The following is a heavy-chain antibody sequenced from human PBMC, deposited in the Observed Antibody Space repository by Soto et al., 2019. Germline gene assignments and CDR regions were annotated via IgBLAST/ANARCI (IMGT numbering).Heavy chain of an antibody. CDR3: AGGYDSSSPFDY. Sequence: SATLSLTCAVSGGSISSSNWWSWVRQPPGKGLEWIGKIYHSESTNFNPSLKSRVTMSIDKSKNQFSLKLVSVTAADTAIYYCAGGYDSSSPFDYWGQGTLVTVSS. CDR2: IYHSEST. CDR1: GGSISSSNW. D-gene: IGHD3-22*01. J-gene: IGHJ4*02. V-gene: IGHV4-4*02.